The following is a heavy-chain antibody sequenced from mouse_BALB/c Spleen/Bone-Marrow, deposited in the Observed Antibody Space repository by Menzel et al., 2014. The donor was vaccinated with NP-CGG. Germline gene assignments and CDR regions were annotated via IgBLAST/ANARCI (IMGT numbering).Heavy chain of an antibody. J-gene: IGHJ4*01. CDR3: ARGYSNNYAMDY. Sequence: QVQLQQSGAELVRPGVSVKISCKGSGYTFTDYAMHWVKQSHAESLEWIGVINTYFGDISYNQKFKGKATIAVDKTSRTVYMELARLTAEYSAIYYCARGYSNNYAMDYWGQGTSVTVSS. CDR2: INTYFGDI. V-gene: IGHV1S137*01. CDR1: GYTFTDYA. D-gene: IGHD2-5*01.